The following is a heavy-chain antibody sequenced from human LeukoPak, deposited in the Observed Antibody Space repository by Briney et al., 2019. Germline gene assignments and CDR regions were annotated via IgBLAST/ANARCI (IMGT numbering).Heavy chain of an antibody. CDR1: GYTFTGYY. V-gene: IGHV1-2*02. J-gene: IGHJ4*02. CDR2: INPNSGGT. CDR3: ARGSTYYYDSSGYYYFDY. Sequence: EASVKVSCKASGYTFTGYYMHWVRQAPGQGLEWMGWINPNSGGTNYAQKFQGRVTMTRDTSISTAYMELSRLRSDDTAVYYCARGSTYYYDSSGYYYFDYWGQGTLVTVSS. D-gene: IGHD3-22*01.